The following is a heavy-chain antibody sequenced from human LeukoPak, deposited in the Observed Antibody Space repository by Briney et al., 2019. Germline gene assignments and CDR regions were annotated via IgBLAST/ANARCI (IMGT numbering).Heavy chain of an antibody. CDR3: ARTYYYGSGTVNYFDY. Sequence: SVKVSCKASGGTFSSYAISWVRQAPGQGLEWMGGIIPIFGTANYAQKFQGRVTITADESTSTAYMDLSSLRSEDTAVYYCARTYYYGSGTVNYFDYWGQGTLVTVSS. CDR1: GGTFSSYA. J-gene: IGHJ4*02. V-gene: IGHV1-69*13. D-gene: IGHD3-10*01. CDR2: IIPIFGTA.